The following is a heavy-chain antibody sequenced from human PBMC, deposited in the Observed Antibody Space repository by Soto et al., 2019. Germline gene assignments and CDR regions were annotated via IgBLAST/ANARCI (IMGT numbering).Heavy chain of an antibody. D-gene: IGHD2-15*01. J-gene: IGHJ6*02. Sequence: QVQLVESGGGVVQPGRSLRLSCAASGFTFSSYGMHWVRQAPGKGLEWVAVISYDGSNKYYADSVKGRFTISRDNSKKTLYLQMNSLRAEDTAVYYCAKGIVVVVAATAYYYYGMDVWGQGTTVTVSS. V-gene: IGHV3-30*18. CDR3: AKGIVVVVAATAYYYYGMDV. CDR2: ISYDGSNK. CDR1: GFTFSSYG.